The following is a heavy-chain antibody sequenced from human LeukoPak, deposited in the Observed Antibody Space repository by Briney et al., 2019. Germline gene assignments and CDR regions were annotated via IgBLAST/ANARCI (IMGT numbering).Heavy chain of an antibody. D-gene: IGHD3-9*01. Sequence: GGSLRLSCAASGFTFSSYSMNWVRQAPGKGLEWVSYIGSSSSTIYYADSVKGRFTISRDNAKNSLYLQMNSLRAEDTAVYYCARAAGGYDILTGYYSQYYFDYWGQGTLVTVSS. J-gene: IGHJ4*02. CDR1: GFTFSSYS. CDR2: IGSSSSTI. V-gene: IGHV3-48*04. CDR3: ARAAGGYDILTGYYSQYYFDY.